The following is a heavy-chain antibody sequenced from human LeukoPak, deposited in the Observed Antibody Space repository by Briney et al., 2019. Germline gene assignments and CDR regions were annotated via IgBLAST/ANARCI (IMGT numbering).Heavy chain of an antibody. V-gene: IGHV3-48*01. Sequence: GGSLRLSCAASGFTFSSYWMSWVRQAPGKGLEWVSYISSSSSTIYYADSVKGRFTISRDNAKNSPYLQMNSLRAEDTAVYYCAREYYQLWVRRFDYWGQGTLVTVSS. CDR3: AREYYQLWVRRFDY. CDR2: ISSSSSTI. J-gene: IGHJ4*02. D-gene: IGHD5-18*01. CDR1: GFTFSSYW.